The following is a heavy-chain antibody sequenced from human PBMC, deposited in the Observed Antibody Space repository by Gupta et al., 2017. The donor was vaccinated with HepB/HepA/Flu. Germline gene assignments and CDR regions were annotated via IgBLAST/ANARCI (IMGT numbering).Heavy chain of an antibody. J-gene: IGHJ4*02. CDR2: ISYDGNTK. D-gene: IGHD3-10*01. V-gene: IGHV3-30*04. Sequence: QMQVVASGRGAVDPGRPLRLSRAGSGSSLSRVSISGVRQAPGKGLECVALISYDGNTKYYGDSVKGRFTISKDHFKSTLYLQMNNLRAEDTAVYYCVKDQGGFGALLGHDYWGQGTLVTVSS. CDR3: VKDQGGFGALLGHDY. CDR1: GSSLSRVS.